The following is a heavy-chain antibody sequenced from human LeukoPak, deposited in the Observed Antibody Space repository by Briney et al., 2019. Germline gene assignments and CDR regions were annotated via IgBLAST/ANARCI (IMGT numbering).Heavy chain of an antibody. CDR2: IGTTSGAI. J-gene: IGHJ4*02. D-gene: IGHD1-1*01. CDR3: ARDPLGTRPGFDY. Sequence: PGGSLRLSCAASGFTFNAFGMNWVRQAPGKGLEWVSYIGTTSGAIYYADSVKGRFTISRDSSKNTLYLQMNSLRAEDTAVYYCARDPLGTRPGFDYWGQGTLVTVSS. V-gene: IGHV3-48*01. CDR1: GFTFNAFG.